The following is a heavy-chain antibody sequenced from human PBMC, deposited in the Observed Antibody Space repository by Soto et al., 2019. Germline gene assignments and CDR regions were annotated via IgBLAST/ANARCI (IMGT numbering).Heavy chain of an antibody. J-gene: IGHJ4*02. CDR1: GGSISSSDYY. D-gene: IGHD5-18*01. Sequence: QLQLQESGPGLVKPSETLSLTCTVSGGSISSSDYYWGWIRQPPGKGLEWIGNIYYSGSASYNPHLKSRVTIAVDPSKNLVSLKMTSVTAADTAVYLCVSGYPWVGFDYWGQGTLVTVSS. CDR3: VSGYPWVGFDY. V-gene: IGHV4-39*01. CDR2: IYYSGSA.